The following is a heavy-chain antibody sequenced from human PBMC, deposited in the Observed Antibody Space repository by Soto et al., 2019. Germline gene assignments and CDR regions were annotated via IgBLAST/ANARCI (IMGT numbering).Heavy chain of an antibody. Sequence: QVQLQESGPGLLKPSETLSLTCTVSGGSISSYYWSWIRQPAGKGLEWIGCIYTSGSTNYNPSLKRRVTMSVDTSKNQFSLKLSSVTAADTAVYYCARACSSNSCYEVFDYWGQGTLVTVSS. CDR1: GGSISSYY. V-gene: IGHV4-4*07. J-gene: IGHJ4*02. D-gene: IGHD2-2*01. CDR2: IYTSGST. CDR3: ARACSSNSCYEVFDY.